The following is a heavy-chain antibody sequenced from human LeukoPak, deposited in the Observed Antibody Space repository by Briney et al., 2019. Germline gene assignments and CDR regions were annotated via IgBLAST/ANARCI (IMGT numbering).Heavy chain of an antibody. D-gene: IGHD2-21*01. Sequence: SETLSLTCTVSGGSISSGSYYWSWIRQPAGKGLEWIGRIYTSGSTNYNPSLKSRVTISVDTSKNQFSLKLSSVTAADTAVYYCARTQRVVIAPDAFDIWGQGTMVTVSS. CDR2: IYTSGST. CDR3: ARTQRVVIAPDAFDI. J-gene: IGHJ3*02. CDR1: GGSISSGSYY. V-gene: IGHV4-61*02.